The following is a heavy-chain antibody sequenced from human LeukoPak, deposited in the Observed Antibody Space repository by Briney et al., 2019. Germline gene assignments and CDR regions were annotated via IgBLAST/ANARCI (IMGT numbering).Heavy chain of an antibody. Sequence: SETLSLTCTVSGGSISSGSYYWSWIRQPAGKGLEWIGRIYTSGSTNYNPSLKSRVTISVDTSKNQFSLKLSSVTAADTAVYYCARYSSGWYGQDWFDPWGQGTLVTVSS. D-gene: IGHD6-19*01. CDR1: GGSISSGSYY. V-gene: IGHV4-61*02. J-gene: IGHJ5*02. CDR2: IYTSGST. CDR3: ARYSSGWYGQDWFDP.